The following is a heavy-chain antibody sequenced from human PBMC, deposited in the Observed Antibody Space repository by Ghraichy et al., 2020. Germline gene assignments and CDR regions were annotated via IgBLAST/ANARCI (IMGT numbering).Heavy chain of an antibody. CDR1: GGSFSGYY. J-gene: IGHJ5*02. CDR2: INHSGST. Sequence: SQTLSLTCAVYGGSFSGYYWSWIRQPPGKGLEWIGEINHSGSTNYNPSLKSRVTISVDTSKNQFSLKLSSVTAADTAVYYCAREGAYSSSWYRSPVNWFDPWGQGTLVTVSS. V-gene: IGHV4-34*01. CDR3: AREGAYSSSWYRSPVNWFDP. D-gene: IGHD6-13*01.